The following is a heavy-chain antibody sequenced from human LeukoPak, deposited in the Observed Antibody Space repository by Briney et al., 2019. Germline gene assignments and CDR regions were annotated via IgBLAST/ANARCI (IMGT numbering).Heavy chain of an antibody. CDR2: MNPNSGNT. D-gene: IGHD6-19*01. V-gene: IGHV1-18*01. CDR3: ARDWRGQWLVRGSQYIVGP. J-gene: IGHJ5*02. Sequence: ASVKVSCKASGYTFTSYDINWVRQATGQGLEWMGWMNPNSGNTNYAQKLQGRVTMTTDTSTSTAYMELRSLRSDDTAVYYCARDWRGQWLVRGSQYIVGPWGQGTLVTVSS. CDR1: GYTFTSYD.